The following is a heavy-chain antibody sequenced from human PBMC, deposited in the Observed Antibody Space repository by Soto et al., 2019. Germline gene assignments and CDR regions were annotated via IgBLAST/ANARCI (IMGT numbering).Heavy chain of an antibody. J-gene: IGHJ4*02. CDR3: ARKVWGIAAAGTPI. CDR2: IYYSGST. D-gene: IGHD6-13*01. V-gene: IGHV4-39*01. CDR1: GGSISSSSYY. Sequence: PSETLSLTCTVSGGSISSSSYYWGWIRQPPGKGLEWIGSIYYSGSTYYNPSLKSRVTISVDTSKNQFSLKLSSVTAADTAVYYCARKVWGIAAAGTPIWGQGTLVTVSS.